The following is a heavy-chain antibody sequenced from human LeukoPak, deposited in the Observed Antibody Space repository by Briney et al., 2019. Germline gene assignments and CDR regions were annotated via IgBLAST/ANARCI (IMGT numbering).Heavy chain of an antibody. J-gene: IGHJ6*03. Sequence: ASVKVSCKASAYTSPNYGITWVRQAPGRGLEWMGLISTYNGNTQYAQKFQGRVTMTTDTPTKTVYMELRSLRSNDTAVYYCALPAKGAFFYYYMEVWGKGTTVTVSS. CDR3: ALPAKGAFFYYYMEV. D-gene: IGHD2-2*01. CDR2: ISTYNGNT. CDR1: AYTSPNYG. V-gene: IGHV1-18*01.